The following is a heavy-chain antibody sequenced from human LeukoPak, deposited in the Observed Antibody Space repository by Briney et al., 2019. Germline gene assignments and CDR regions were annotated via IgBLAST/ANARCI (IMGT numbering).Heavy chain of an antibody. CDR3: ARGRYNSSGSYYDP. CDR1: GFTFSSYA. J-gene: IGHJ5*02. V-gene: IGHV3-30*14. D-gene: IGHD3-22*01. Sequence: GGSLRLSCAASGFTFSSYAMHWVRQAPGKGLEWVAVISYDGSNKYYADSVKGRFTISRDNSKNTLYLQMNSLTPEDTAVYYCARGRYNSSGSYYDPWGQGALVTVS. CDR2: ISYDGSNK.